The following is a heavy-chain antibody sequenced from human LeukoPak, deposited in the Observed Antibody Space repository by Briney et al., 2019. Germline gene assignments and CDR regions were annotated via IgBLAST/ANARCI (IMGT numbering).Heavy chain of an antibody. CDR2: IYHSGST. Sequence: SQTLSLTCTVSGGSISSGSYYWGWIRQPPGKGLEWIGSIYHSGSTYYNPSLKSRVTISVDTSKNQFSLKLSSVTAADTAVYYCARDDSSGYYVDYWGQGTLVTVSS. J-gene: IGHJ4*02. CDR3: ARDDSSGYYVDY. D-gene: IGHD3-22*01. CDR1: GGSISSGSYY. V-gene: IGHV4-39*07.